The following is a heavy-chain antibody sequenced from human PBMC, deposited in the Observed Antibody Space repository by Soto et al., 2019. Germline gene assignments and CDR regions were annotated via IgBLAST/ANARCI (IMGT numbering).Heavy chain of an antibody. D-gene: IGHD3-3*01. V-gene: IGHV3-30*18. CDR1: GFTFSSYG. CDR2: ISYDGSNK. J-gene: IGHJ4*02. CDR3: AKDAGLIRVLEWLADY. Sequence: QVQLVESGGGVVQPGRSLRLSCAASGFTFSSYGMHWVRQAPGKGLEWVAVISYDGSNKYYADSVKGRFTISRDNSKNTLYLQMNSLRAEDTAVYYCAKDAGLIRVLEWLADYWGQGTLVTVSS.